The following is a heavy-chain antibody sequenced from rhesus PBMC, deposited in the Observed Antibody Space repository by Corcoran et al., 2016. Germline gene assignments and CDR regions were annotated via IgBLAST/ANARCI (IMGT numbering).Heavy chain of an antibody. J-gene: IGHJ3*01. V-gene: IGHV4-76*01. Sequence: QVQLQESAPGVVKPSETLSLTCAVSGGSISSGYDWSWIRQPPGKGLEWIGYIYGSSGSTNYNPSLKNRVTISKDASKNQFSLKLSSVTAADTAVYYCASPHDYGSSRDAFDFWGQGLRVTVSS. CDR1: GGSISSGYD. CDR3: ASPHDYGSSRDAFDF. D-gene: IGHD4-29*01. CDR2: IYGSSGST.